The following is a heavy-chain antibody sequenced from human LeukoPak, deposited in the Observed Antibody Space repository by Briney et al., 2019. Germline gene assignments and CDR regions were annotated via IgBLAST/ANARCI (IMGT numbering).Heavy chain of an antibody. V-gene: IGHV3-53*01. D-gene: IGHD1-26*01. CDR3: AREGATTSFDY. CDR1: GFTVSSNY. Sequence: PGGSLRLSCAASGFTVSSNYMNWVRQAPGKGLEWVSVIYSGGSTYYADSVRGRFTISRDSSKNTLYLQMNSLRAEDTAVYYRAREGATTSFDYWGQGTLVTVSS. J-gene: IGHJ4*02. CDR2: IYSGGST.